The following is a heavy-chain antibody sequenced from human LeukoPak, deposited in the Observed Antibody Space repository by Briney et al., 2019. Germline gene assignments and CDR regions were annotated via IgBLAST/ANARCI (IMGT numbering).Heavy chain of an antibody. V-gene: IGHV3-72*01. CDR2: TGKKAHGSTT. CDR1: GFTVSDHY. D-gene: IGHD1-26*01. Sequence: GGSLILSCAVSGFTVSDHYMDWVRQAPGKGLEWVGRTGKKAHGSTTEYAASVRGRFTISRDDSRNSLYLQMNSLKAEDTAVYYCARDYASGSYLHFDYWGQGTLVTVSS. J-gene: IGHJ4*02. CDR3: ARDYASGSYLHFDY.